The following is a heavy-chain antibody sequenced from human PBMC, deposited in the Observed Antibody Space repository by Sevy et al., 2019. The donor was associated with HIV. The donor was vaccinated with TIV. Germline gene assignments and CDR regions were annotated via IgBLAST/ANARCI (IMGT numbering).Heavy chain of an antibody. CDR2: ISYDGSNK. V-gene: IGHV3-30*18. D-gene: IGHD2-21*01. Sequence: GGSLRLSCAASGFTFSSYGMHWVRQAPGKGLEWVAVISYDGSNKYYAGSVKGRFTISRDNSKNTLYLQMNSLRAEDTAVYYCAKGPGVWNYFDYWGQGTLVTVSS. J-gene: IGHJ4*02. CDR1: GFTFSSYG. CDR3: AKGPGVWNYFDY.